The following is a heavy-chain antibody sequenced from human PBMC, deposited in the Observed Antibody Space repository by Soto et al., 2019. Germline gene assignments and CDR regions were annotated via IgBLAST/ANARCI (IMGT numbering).Heavy chain of an antibody. V-gene: IGHV3-48*02. D-gene: IGHD3-22*01. CDR2: ISSSISTK. CDR3: TRGGADSPDY. J-gene: IGHJ4*02. Sequence: GGSLRLSCAASGFTFSNYGMNWVRQAPGKGLAWVSYISSSISTKQYADSVKGRFTISRDNAKNSLFLQMNSLRDEDTAVYYCTRGGADSPDYWGQGTLVTVSS. CDR1: GFTFSNYG.